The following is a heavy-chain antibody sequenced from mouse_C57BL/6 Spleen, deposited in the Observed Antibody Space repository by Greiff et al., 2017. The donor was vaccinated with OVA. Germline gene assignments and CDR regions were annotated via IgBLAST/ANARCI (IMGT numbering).Heavy chain of an antibody. CDR1: GYTFTSYW. Sequence: QVQLQQPGAELVKPGASVKLSCKASGYTFTSYWMQWVQQRPGQGLEWIGEIDPSDSYTNYNHKFKGKATLTVDKSSSTAYLQLSSLTSEDSAVDNCAYRGLRRDYYAMDYWGQGTSVTVSS. J-gene: IGHJ4*01. CDR3: AYRGLRRDYYAMDY. V-gene: IGHV1-50*01. CDR2: IDPSDSYT. D-gene: IGHD2-4*01.